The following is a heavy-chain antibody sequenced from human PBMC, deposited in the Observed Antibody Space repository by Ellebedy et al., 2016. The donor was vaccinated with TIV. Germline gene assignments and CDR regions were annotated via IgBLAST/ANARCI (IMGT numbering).Heavy chain of an antibody. J-gene: IGHJ3*01. Sequence: PGGSLRLSCTVSGVSITGHFWSWIRQPAGKGLAWIGRIYNSGTTNYNPSLKSRVTMSLDTSKEQFSLKFTYVTAADTAVYYCARDGPQWFDAFDFWGQGTMVTVSS. CDR1: GVSITGHF. V-gene: IGHV4-4*07. D-gene: IGHD3-22*01. CDR3: ARDGPQWFDAFDF. CDR2: IYNSGTT.